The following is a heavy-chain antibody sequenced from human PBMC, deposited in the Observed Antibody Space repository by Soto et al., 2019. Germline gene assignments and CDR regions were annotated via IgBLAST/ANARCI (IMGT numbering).Heavy chain of an antibody. D-gene: IGHD2-15*01. CDR2: IWYDGSNK. CDR1: GFTFSSYG. V-gene: IGHV3-33*01. J-gene: IGHJ3*02. CDR3: ARDLGGSAAFDI. Sequence: PGGSLRLSWAASGFTFSSYGMHWVRQAPGKGLEWVAVIWYDGSNKYYADSVKGRFTISRDNSKNTLYLQMNSLRAEDTAVYYCARDLGGSAAFDIWGQGTMVTVS.